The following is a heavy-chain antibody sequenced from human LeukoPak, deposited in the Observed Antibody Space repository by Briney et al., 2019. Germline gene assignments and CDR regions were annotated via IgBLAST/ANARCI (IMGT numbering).Heavy chain of an antibody. D-gene: IGHD6-19*01. J-gene: IGHJ4*02. CDR3: GKTTVGYSSGRYPGWPIDY. CDR1: GFTFNSYA. CDR2: VFGSGGSA. V-gene: IGHV3-23*01. Sequence: GGSLRLSCVASGFTFNSYAMYWVRQAPGKGLEWVAGVFGSGGSAHYTDSVEGRFTIFRDNSKNTVYLQMSSLRAEDTAVYYCGKTTVGYSSGRYPGWPIDYWGPGTLVSVSS.